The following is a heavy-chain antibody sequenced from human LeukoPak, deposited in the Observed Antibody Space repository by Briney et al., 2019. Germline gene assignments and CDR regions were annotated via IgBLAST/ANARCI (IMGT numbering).Heavy chain of an antibody. Sequence: GGSLRLSCAASGFTFSSYSMNWVRQAPGKGREWVSYISSSSSTKYYADSVKGRFTISRDNHKNSLYLQMNSLRAEDTAVYYCARNPRNWKPPHWFDPWGQGTLVTVSS. CDR2: ISSSSSTK. CDR1: GFTFSSYS. D-gene: IGHD1-1*01. CDR3: ARNPRNWKPPHWFDP. J-gene: IGHJ5*02. V-gene: IGHV3-48*01.